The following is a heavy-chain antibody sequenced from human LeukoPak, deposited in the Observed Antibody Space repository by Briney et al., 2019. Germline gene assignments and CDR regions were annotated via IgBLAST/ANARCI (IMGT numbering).Heavy chain of an antibody. CDR1: GASISSERYY. Sequence: ASETLSLTCNVSGASISSERYYWSWIRQLPGKGLEWIGYIYYGGSPKYNPSLQSRITMSVDTSKNQFSLKLSSVTAADTAVYYCARVLRVYSYGADTYYYYYYMDVWGKGTTVTVSS. CDR3: ARVLRVYSYGADTYYYYYYMDV. J-gene: IGHJ6*03. D-gene: IGHD5-18*01. CDR2: IYYGGSP. V-gene: IGHV4-31*03.